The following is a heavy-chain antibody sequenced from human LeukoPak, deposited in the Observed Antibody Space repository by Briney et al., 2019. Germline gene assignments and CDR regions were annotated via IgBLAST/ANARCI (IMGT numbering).Heavy chain of an antibody. Sequence: PSETLSLTCTVSGGSISSGSYYWSWIRQPPGRGLEWIGYIYYSGSTNYNPSLKSRVTISVDTSKNQFSLKLSSVTAADTAVYYCAVGRGLKRGWLPLDYWGQGTLVTVSS. J-gene: IGHJ4*02. D-gene: IGHD5-12*01. CDR2: IYYSGST. CDR1: GGSISSGSYY. CDR3: AVGRGLKRGWLPLDY. V-gene: IGHV4-61*01.